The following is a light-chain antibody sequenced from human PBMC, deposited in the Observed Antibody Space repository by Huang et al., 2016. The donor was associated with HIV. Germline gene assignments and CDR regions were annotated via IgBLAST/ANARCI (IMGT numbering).Light chain of an antibody. J-gene: IGKJ1*01. CDR1: QDISNY. CDR2: AAS. CDR3: LQHNTYPWT. Sequence: DIQMTQSPSVMSASVGDRVTITCRASQDISNYLAWFQQKPGKGPKRLIYAASNLQSGVPSRFSGSGSETEFTLTISSLQPEEFATYYCLQHNTYPWTFGQGTKVELK. V-gene: IGKV1-17*03.